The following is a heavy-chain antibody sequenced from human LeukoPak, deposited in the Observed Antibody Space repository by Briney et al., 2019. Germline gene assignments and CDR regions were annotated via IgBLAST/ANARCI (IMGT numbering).Heavy chain of an antibody. V-gene: IGHV4-59*01. Sequence: SETLSLTRAVYGGSFSGYYWSWIRQPPGKGLEWIGYIYYSGSTNYNPSLKSRVTISVDTSKNQFSLKLSSVTAADTAVYYCARDNWNYGSSMDVWGQGTTVTASS. J-gene: IGHJ6*02. CDR3: ARDNWNYGSSMDV. CDR2: IYYSGST. D-gene: IGHD1-7*01. CDR1: GGSFSGYY.